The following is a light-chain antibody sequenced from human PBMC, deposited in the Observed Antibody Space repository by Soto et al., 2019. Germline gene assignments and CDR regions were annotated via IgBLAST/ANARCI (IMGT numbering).Light chain of an antibody. CDR3: MQARQTPFT. V-gene: IGKV2-28*01. J-gene: IGKJ3*01. Sequence: DIVMTQSPLSLPVTPGEPASISCTSSQSLLYTDGYNYLDWYLQKPGQPPKLLIYSASNRASGVPARFSGSGSGTDFTLKISRVEAEDVGVYFCMQARQTPFTFGPGTKVDIK. CDR1: QSLLYTDGYNY. CDR2: SAS.